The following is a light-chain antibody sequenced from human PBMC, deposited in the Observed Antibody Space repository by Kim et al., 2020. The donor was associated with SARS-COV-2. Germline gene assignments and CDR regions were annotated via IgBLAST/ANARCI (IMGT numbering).Light chain of an antibody. V-gene: IGKV1-5*03. CDR3: QHYNGYSLT. CDR2: RAS. CDR1: QTFTTL. Sequence: ASGRKQVPITCRASQTFTTLLAWYQQKPGKAPKLLIYRASTLDSGVPSRFSGSGSGTEFTLTISSLQPDDFATYYCQHYNGYSLTFGGGTKVDIK. J-gene: IGKJ4*01.